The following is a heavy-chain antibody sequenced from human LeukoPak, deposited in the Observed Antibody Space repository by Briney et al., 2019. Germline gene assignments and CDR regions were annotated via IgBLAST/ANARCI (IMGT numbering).Heavy chain of an antibody. J-gene: IGHJ4*02. CDR2: ISSRSSYI. D-gene: IGHD5-18*01. Sequence: GGSLRLSCAASGFTFSSYSMNWVRQAPGKGLEWVSSISSRSSYIYYADSVRRLFTISRDNAKNSLYLQMNSLRAEDTAVYYCARDTRGYSAPDYWGQGTLVTVSS. CDR3: ARDTRGYSAPDY. CDR1: GFTFSSYS. V-gene: IGHV3-21*01.